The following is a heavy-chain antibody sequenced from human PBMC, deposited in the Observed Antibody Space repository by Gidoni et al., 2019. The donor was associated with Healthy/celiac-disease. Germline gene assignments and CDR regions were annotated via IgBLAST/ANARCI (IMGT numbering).Heavy chain of an antibody. CDR1: GCTFDDYA. V-gene: IGHV3-9*01. J-gene: IGHJ4*02. Sequence: EVQLVESGGGLVQPGRSLRLSCAASGCTFDDYAMHWVRQAPGKGLEWVSGISWNSGSIGYADSVKGRFTIARDNAKNSLYLQMNSLRAEDTALYYCAKEPSDGDYYFDYWGQGTLVTVSS. CDR2: ISWNSGSI. D-gene: IGHD4-17*01. CDR3: AKEPSDGDYYFDY.